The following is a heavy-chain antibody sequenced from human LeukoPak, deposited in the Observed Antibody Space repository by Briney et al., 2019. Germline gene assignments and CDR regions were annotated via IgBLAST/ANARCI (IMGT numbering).Heavy chain of an antibody. CDR1: GFTFSSYG. CDR2: ISGSGGST. CDR3: AKDNVNDY. V-gene: IGHV3-23*01. J-gene: IGHJ4*02. Sequence: GGTLRLSCAASGFTFSSYGMSWVRQAPGKGLEWVSAISGSGGSTYYTDSVKGRFTISRDNSKNTLYVQMNSLRAEDTAVYYCAKDNVNDYWGQGTLVTVSS.